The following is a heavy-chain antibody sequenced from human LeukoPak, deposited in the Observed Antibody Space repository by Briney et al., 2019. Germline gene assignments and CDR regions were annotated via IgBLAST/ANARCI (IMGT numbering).Heavy chain of an antibody. D-gene: IGHD3-16*02. CDR2: IYTSGST. V-gene: IGHV4-61*02. J-gene: IGHJ3*02. CDR1: GGSISSGSYY. CDR3: ARRYYDYVWGSYRPDAFDI. Sequence: SETLSPTCTVSGGSISSGSYYWSWIRQPAGKGLEWIGRIYTSGSTNYNPSLKSRVTISVDTSKNQFSLKLSSVTAADTAVYYCARRYYDYVWGSYRPDAFDIWGLGTMVTVSS.